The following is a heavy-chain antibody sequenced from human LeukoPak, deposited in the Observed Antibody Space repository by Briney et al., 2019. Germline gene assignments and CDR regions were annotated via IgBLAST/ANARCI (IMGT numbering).Heavy chain of an antibody. CDR1: GYSFTSHW. Sequence: GESLQISCKGSGYSFTSHWIGWVRQMPGKGLEWMGIIYPGDSDTRYSPSFQGQVTTSADKSISTTSLRWSSLKASDTAMYYCARLETVAGPYYFDYWGQGTLVTVSS. V-gene: IGHV5-51*01. CDR3: ARLETVAGPYYFDY. D-gene: IGHD6-19*01. J-gene: IGHJ4*02. CDR2: IYPGDSDT.